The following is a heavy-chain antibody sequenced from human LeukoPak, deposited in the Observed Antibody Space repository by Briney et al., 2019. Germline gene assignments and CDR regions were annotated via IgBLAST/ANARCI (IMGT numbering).Heavy chain of an antibody. Sequence: GGSLRHSCAASGFTFTNYNMHWVRQTPGKGLQWVAAILYDGSKKYYADSVKGRFSVYRDNSNYTLYLQMNSLKTEDTAVYSCANFDGDSQAFHIWGQGTMVTVSS. V-gene: IGHV3-30*18. J-gene: IGHJ3*02. CDR1: GFTFTNYN. D-gene: IGHD3-9*01. CDR3: ANFDGDSQAFHI. CDR2: ILYDGSKK.